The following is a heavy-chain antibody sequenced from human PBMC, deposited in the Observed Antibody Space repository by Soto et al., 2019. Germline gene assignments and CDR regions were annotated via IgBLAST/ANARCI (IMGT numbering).Heavy chain of an antibody. CDR1: GYTFTSYG. V-gene: IGHV1-18*01. J-gene: IGHJ4*02. Sequence: ASVKVSCKASGYTFTSYGISWVRQAPGQGLEWMGWISAYNGNTNYAQKLQGRVTMTTDTSTSTAYMELRSLRSDDTAVYYCARVMRPAPYYDFWSGYYTIDYWGQGTLVTVSS. CDR3: ARVMRPAPYYDFWSGYYTIDY. CDR2: ISAYNGNT. D-gene: IGHD3-3*01.